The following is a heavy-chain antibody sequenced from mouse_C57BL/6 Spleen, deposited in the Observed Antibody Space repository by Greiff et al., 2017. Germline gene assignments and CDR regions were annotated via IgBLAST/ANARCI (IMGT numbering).Heavy chain of an antibody. CDR2: INTNNGGT. Sequence: VQLQQSGPELVKPGASVKISCKASGYTFTDYYMNWVKQSHGKSLEWIGDINTNNGGTSYNQKFKGKDTLTVDKSYSTAYMELRSLTSEDSAVYYFAREGVYYDYDAYYFDYWGQGTTLTVSS. CDR1: GYTFTDYY. V-gene: IGHV1-26*01. J-gene: IGHJ2*01. D-gene: IGHD2-4*01. CDR3: AREGVYYDYDAYYFDY.